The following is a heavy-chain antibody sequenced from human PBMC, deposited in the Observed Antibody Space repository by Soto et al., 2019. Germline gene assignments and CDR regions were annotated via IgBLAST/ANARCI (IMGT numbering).Heavy chain of an antibody. CDR1: GDSISSNTW. J-gene: IGHJ5*02. CDR3: AKKGGYSYGLALDP. Sequence: QVQLQESGPGLVKPSGTLSLTCTVSGDSISSNTWWTWVRQPPGKGLEWIGEIYHSGSTNYKPSLKSRVTMSVDKSKNQVSLMVNPVIAADTAVYYCAKKGGYSYGLALDPWGQGTLVTVSS. D-gene: IGHD5-18*01. V-gene: IGHV4-4*02. CDR2: IYHSGST.